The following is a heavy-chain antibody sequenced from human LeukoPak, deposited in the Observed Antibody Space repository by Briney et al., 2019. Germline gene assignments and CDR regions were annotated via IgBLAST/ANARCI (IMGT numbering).Heavy chain of an antibody. CDR1: GFTFSSYS. CDR3: ARDFVTGTWYFDY. CDR2: ISSSSSSTI. D-gene: IGHD1-1*01. V-gene: IGHV3-48*02. J-gene: IGHJ4*02. Sequence: GGSLRLSCAASGFTFSSYSMNWVRQAPGKGLEWVSYISSSSSSTIYYADSVKGRFTISRDNAKNSLYLQMNSLRDEDTVVYYCARDFVTGTWYFDYWGQGTLVTVSS.